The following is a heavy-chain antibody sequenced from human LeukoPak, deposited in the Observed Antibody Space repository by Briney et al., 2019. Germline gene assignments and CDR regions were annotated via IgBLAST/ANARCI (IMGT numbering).Heavy chain of an antibody. J-gene: IGHJ4*02. CDR3: AREGGSPDPFDY. D-gene: IGHD1-26*01. CDR2: ISSSGSTI. V-gene: IGHV3-11*04. Sequence: PGGSLRLSCTVSGFTVSSNSMSWIRQAPGKGLEWVSYISSSGSTIYYADSVKGRFTISRDNAKNSLYLQMNSLRAEDTAVYYCAREGGSPDPFDYWGQGTLVTVSS. CDR1: GFTVSSNS.